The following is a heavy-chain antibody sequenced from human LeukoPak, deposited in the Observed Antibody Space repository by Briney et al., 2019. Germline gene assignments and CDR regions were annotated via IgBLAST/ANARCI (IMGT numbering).Heavy chain of an antibody. CDR2: IYTSGST. J-gene: IGHJ3*02. V-gene: IGHV4-61*02. D-gene: IGHD4-17*01. Sequence: SQTLSLTCTVSGGSISSGGYYWSWIRQPAGKGLEWIGRIYTSGSTNYNPSLKSRVTISVDTSKNQFSLKLSSVTAADTAVYYCARDTVTRGAFDIWGQGTMVTVSS. CDR1: GGSISSGGYY. CDR3: ARDTVTRGAFDI.